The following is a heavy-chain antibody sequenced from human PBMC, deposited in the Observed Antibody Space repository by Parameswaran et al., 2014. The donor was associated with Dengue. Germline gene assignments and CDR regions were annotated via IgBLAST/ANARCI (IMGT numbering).Heavy chain of an antibody. CDR3: ARVGVDEYYYYGMDV. V-gene: IGHV4-59*01. Sequence: AISSARWIRQPPGKGLEWIGYIYYSGSTNYNPSLKSRVTISVDTFKNQFSLKLSSVTAADTAVYYCARVGVDEYYYYGMDVWGQGTTVTVSS. J-gene: IGHJ6*02. CDR1: AISSA. D-gene: IGHD3-3*01. CDR2: IYYSGST.